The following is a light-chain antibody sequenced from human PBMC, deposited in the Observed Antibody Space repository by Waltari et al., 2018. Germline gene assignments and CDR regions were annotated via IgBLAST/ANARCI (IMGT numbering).Light chain of an antibody. CDR3: CSYAGSSTVK. V-gene: IGLV2-23*01. CDR2: ADS. Sequence: QSALTQPASVSGSPGQSITTPCTGTSSDVGSYTLVPWYQQHPGKAPRLMIYADSNRPSGSSNRFSGSKSGNTASLTISGLQAEDEAAYYCCSYAGSSTVKFGEGTYLTVL. J-gene: IGLJ2*01. CDR1: SSDVGSYTL.